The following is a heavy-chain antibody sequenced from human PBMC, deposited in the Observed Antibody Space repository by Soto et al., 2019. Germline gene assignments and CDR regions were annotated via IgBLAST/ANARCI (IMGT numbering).Heavy chain of an antibody. CDR1: GFTFSNAW. CDR3: TTVNDIVVVVAARYYYYYYMDV. J-gene: IGHJ6*03. Sequence: GGSLRLSCAASGFTFSNAWMSWARQAPGKGLEWVGRIKSKTDGGTTDYAAPVKGRFTISRDDSKNTLYLQMNSLKTEDTAVYYCTTVNDIVVVVAARYYYYYYMDVWGKGTTVTVSS. CDR2: IKSKTDGGTT. D-gene: IGHD2-15*01. V-gene: IGHV3-15*01.